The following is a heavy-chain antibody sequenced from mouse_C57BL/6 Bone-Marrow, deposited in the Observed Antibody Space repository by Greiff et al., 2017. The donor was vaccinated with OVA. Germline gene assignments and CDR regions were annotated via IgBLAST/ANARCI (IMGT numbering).Heavy chain of an antibody. CDR2: IDPENGDT. CDR1: GFTIKDDY. Sequence: EVQLVESGAELVRPGASVKLSCTASGFTIKDDYMHWVKQRPEQGLEWIGWIDPENGDTEYASKFQGKATITADTSSNTAYLQLSSLTSEDTAVYYCTLLRFDYWGQGTTLTVSS. CDR3: TLLRFDY. J-gene: IGHJ2*01. V-gene: IGHV14-4*01. D-gene: IGHD1-1*01.